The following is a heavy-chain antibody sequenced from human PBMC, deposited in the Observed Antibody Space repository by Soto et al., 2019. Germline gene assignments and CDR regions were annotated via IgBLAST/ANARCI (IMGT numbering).Heavy chain of an antibody. V-gene: IGHV4-4*07. CDR3: ARDLKQQLGQYNWFDP. CDR1: GGSISSYY. D-gene: IGHD6-13*01. CDR2: IYTSGST. J-gene: IGHJ5*02. Sequence: PSETLSLTCTVSGGSISSYYWSWIRQPAGKGLEWIGRIYTSGSTNYNPSLKSRVTMSVDTSKNQFSLKLSSVTAADTAVYYCARDLKQQLGQYNWFDPWGQGTLVTVSS.